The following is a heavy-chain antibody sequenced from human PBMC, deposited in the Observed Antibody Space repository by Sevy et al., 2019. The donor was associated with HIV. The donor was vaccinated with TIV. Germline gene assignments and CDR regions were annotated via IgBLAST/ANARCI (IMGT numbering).Heavy chain of an antibody. D-gene: IGHD6-19*01. Sequence: GGSLRLSCAASGFTFSSYSMTWVRQAPGKGLEWVSDISGSGDNTYYEESVKGRFTISRDNSKNTWYLQMNSLRAEDTAFYYCAKDLCSSGWCTWFDPWGQGTLVTVSS. CDR2: ISGSGDNT. CDR3: AKDLCSSGWCTWFDP. CDR1: GFTFSSYS. J-gene: IGHJ5*02. V-gene: IGHV3-23*01.